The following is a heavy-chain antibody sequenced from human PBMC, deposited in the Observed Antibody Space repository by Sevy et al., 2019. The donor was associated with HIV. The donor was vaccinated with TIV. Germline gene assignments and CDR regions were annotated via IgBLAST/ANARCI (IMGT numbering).Heavy chain of an antibody. CDR1: GFTFSDYY. D-gene: IGHD3-22*01. Sequence: GGSLRLSCTASGFTFSDYYMSWIRQAPGKGLEWVSYISSSGSPIYYADSVKGRFTISRDNAKNSLYLQMNSLRAEDTAVYYCARGLVVTDAFDIWGQGTMVTVSS. CDR3: ARGLVVTDAFDI. CDR2: ISSSGSPI. V-gene: IGHV3-11*04. J-gene: IGHJ3*02.